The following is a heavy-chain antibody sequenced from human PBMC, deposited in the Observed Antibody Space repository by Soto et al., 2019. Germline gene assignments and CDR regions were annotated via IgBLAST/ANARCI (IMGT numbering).Heavy chain of an antibody. CDR1: GGSFSAYH. V-gene: IGHV4-34*01. Sequence: QVQLQQWGAGLFKPSETLSLSCAVYGGSFSAYHWSWIRQPPGKGLEWIGEINHSGGANYNPSLESRVTISLDTSRNQFALQLTSVTDADTAVYYCARERRVVGGYSSSGYDYFDYWGQGDLVTVSS. D-gene: IGHD6-13*01. CDR3: ARERRVVGGYSSSGYDYFDY. CDR2: INHSGGA. J-gene: IGHJ4*02.